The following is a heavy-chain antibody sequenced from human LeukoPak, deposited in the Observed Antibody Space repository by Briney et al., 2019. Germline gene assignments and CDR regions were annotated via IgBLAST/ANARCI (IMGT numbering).Heavy chain of an antibody. CDR1: GYTFTSYG. Sequence: ASVKVSCKASGYTFTSYGISWVRQAPGQGLEWMGWISAYNGNTNYAQKLQGRVTMTTDTSTSTVYMELSSLRSEDTAVYYCARDRRSPASPAYYYYMDVWGKGTTVTVSS. J-gene: IGHJ6*03. CDR2: ISAYNGNT. CDR3: ARDRRSPASPAYYYYMDV. V-gene: IGHV1-18*01. D-gene: IGHD2-2*01.